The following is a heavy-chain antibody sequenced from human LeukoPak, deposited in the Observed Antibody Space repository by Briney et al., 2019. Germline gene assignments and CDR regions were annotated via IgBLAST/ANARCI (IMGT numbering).Heavy chain of an antibody. CDR1: GYSFTGYY. CDR2: INPNSGGT. Sequence: GASVKVSCKASGYSFTGYYIQWVRQAPGQGVEWMGWINPNSGGTTYAQKFQGRVTMTRDTSISTAYMELSSLRSDDTAVYYCARCKTGDWFDPWGQGTLVTVSS. CDR3: ARCKTGDWFDP. J-gene: IGHJ5*02. D-gene: IGHD2/OR15-2a*01. V-gene: IGHV1-2*02.